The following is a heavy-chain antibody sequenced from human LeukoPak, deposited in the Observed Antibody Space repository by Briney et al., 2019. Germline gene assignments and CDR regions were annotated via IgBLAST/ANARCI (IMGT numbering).Heavy chain of an antibody. Sequence: PSETLSLTCTVSGGSFRSYYWTWIRQPPGKGLEWIAYIYYSGSTNYNPSLKSRVTISLDTSKNQFSLKLSSVTAADTAVYYCARDGENYYKNYGLDVWGQGTTVTVSS. D-gene: IGHD3-10*01. J-gene: IGHJ6*02. CDR1: GGSFRSYY. V-gene: IGHV4-59*12. CDR3: ARDGENYYKNYGLDV. CDR2: IYYSGST.